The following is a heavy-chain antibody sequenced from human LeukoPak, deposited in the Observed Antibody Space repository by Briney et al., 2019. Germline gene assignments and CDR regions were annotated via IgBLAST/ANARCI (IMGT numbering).Heavy chain of an antibody. V-gene: IGHV3-21*01. CDR2: ISSSSSYI. J-gene: IGHJ4*02. Sequence: PGGSLRLSCAASGFTFSSYSMNWVRQAPGKGLEWASSISSSSSYIYYADSVKGRFTISRDKAKNSLYLQMNSLRAEDTAVYYCARATVLLWFGERYYFDYWGQGTLVTVSS. CDR1: GFTFSSYS. D-gene: IGHD3-10*01. CDR3: ARATVLLWFGERYYFDY.